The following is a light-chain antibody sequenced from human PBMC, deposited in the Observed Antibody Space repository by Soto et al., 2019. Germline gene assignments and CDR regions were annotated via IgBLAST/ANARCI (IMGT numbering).Light chain of an antibody. Sequence: DIQMTQSPSSLSASVGDRVTITCRATQDVGNYLAWYQQRPGKVPKLLIYGASTLQSGVPSRFSGSGSGTEFALTISSLQPEDVATSYCPKYTRVPFTCGTGTKVDIK. CDR2: GAS. CDR1: QDVGNY. V-gene: IGKV1-27*01. CDR3: PKYTRVPFT. J-gene: IGKJ3*01.